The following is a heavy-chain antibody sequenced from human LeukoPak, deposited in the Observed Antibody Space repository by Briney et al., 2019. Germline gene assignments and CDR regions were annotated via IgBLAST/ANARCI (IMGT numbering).Heavy chain of an antibody. CDR3: AREAPTDYAFDL. Sequence: KPSETLSLTCAVSGDSISSNNWWSWVRQPPGKGLEWIGEIYHSGSTNYNPSLKSRVTISVDKSKNQFSLMLSSVTAADTAVYYCAREAPTDYAFDLWGQGTMVTVSS. CDR2: IYHSGST. CDR1: GDSISSNNW. D-gene: IGHD3/OR15-3a*01. J-gene: IGHJ3*01. V-gene: IGHV4-4*02.